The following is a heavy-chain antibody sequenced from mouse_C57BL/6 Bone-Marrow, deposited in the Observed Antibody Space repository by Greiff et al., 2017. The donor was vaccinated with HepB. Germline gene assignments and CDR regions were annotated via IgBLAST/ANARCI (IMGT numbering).Heavy chain of an antibody. CDR1: GFTFSDYG. D-gene: IGHD1-1*01. J-gene: IGHJ3*01. V-gene: IGHV5-17*01. CDR3: ARPYYYGSSWFAY. CDR2: ISSGSSTI. Sequence: DVHLVESGGGLVKPGGSLKLSCAASGFTFSDYGMHWVRQAPEKGLEWVAYISSGSSTIYYADTVKGRFTISRDNAKNTLFLQMTSLRSEDTAMYYCARPYYYGSSWFAYWGQGTLVTVSA.